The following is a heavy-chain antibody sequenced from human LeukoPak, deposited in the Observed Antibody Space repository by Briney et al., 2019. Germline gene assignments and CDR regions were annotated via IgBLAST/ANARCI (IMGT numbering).Heavy chain of an antibody. V-gene: IGHV1-69*10. J-gene: IGHJ4*02. D-gene: IGHD1-26*01. CDR1: GGTFSSYA. Sequence: SVTVSCKASGGTFSSYAISWVRQAPGQGLEWMGRIIPILGIANYAQKFQGRVTITADNSTSTAYMELSSLRSEDTAVYYCARPRSGSRILFDYWGQGTLVTVSS. CDR3: ARPRSGSRILFDY. CDR2: IIPILGIA.